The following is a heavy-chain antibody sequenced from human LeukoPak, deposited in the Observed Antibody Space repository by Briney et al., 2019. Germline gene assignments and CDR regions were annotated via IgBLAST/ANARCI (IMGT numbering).Heavy chain of an antibody. CDR3: AREGYYYDSSGYYFDY. Sequence: ASVKVSCKASGYTFTGYYMHWVRQAPGQGLEWMGWINPNSGGTNYAQKFQGRVTMTRDTSISTAYMELSRLRSDDTAVYYCAREGYYYDSSGYYFDYWGQGTLVTVSS. D-gene: IGHD3-22*01. J-gene: IGHJ4*02. V-gene: IGHV1-2*02. CDR2: INPNSGGT. CDR1: GYTFTGYY.